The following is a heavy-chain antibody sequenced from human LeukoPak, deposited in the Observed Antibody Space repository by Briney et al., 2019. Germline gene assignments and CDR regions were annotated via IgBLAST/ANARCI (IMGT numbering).Heavy chain of an antibody. D-gene: IGHD3-22*01. CDR3: TRRPDYYDSSVDY. CDR1: GYSFTSYW. Sequence: GESLKISCQGSGYSFTSYWIGWVRQMPGKGLEWMGIIYPGDSDTRYSPSFQGQVTISADKSISTAYLQWSSLKASDTAMYYCTRRPDYYDSSVDYWGQGTLVTVSS. CDR2: IYPGDSDT. V-gene: IGHV5-51*01. J-gene: IGHJ4*02.